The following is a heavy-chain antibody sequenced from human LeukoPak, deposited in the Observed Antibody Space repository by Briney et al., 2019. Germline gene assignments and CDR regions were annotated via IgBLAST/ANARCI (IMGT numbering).Heavy chain of an antibody. D-gene: IGHD1-26*01. CDR2: ISGSGGST. V-gene: IGHV3-23*01. CDR1: GFTFSSYA. CDR3: AKAPEWESRGFDY. Sequence: SGGSLRLSCAASGFTFSSYAMSWVRQAPGKGLEWVSAISGSGGSTYYADSVKGRFTISRDNSKNTLYLQMNSLRAEDTAVYYCAKAPEWESRGFDYWGQGTLVTVSS. J-gene: IGHJ4*02.